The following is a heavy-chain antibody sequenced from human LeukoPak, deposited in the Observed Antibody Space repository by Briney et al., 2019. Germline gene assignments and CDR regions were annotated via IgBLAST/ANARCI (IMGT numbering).Heavy chain of an antibody. J-gene: IGHJ4*02. V-gene: IGHV1-3*01. Sequence: ASVKVSCKASGGTFSSYAMHWVRQAPGQRLEWMGWINAGNGNTKYSQKFQGRVTITRDTSASTAYMELSSLRSEDTAVYYCAREHMTTVTTMDYWGQGTLVTVSS. CDR1: GGTFSSYA. D-gene: IGHD4-11*01. CDR2: INAGNGNT. CDR3: AREHMTTVTTMDY.